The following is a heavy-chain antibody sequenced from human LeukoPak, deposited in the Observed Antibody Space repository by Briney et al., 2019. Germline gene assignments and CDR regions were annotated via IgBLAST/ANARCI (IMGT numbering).Heavy chain of an antibody. D-gene: IGHD4-17*01. V-gene: IGHV3-7*01. J-gene: IGHJ4*02. Sequence: GGSHRLSCAASGFSFSDAWMSWVRQIPGKGLEWVATIQQDGSQKYYVDSVKGRFTISRDNAKNSLYLQMNSLRAEDTAVYYCARESGSVTSEVDFDYWGQGTLVTVSS. CDR1: GFSFSDAW. CDR3: ARESGSVTSEVDFDY. CDR2: IQQDGSQK.